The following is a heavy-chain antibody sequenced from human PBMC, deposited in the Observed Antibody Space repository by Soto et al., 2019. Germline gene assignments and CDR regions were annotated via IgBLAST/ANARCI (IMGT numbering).Heavy chain of an antibody. D-gene: IGHD4-17*01. CDR1: GFSLTTSGVG. V-gene: IGHV2-5*01. CDR3: ARRRPFYGDYYYYFDY. Sequence: ASGPTLVNPTQTLTLTCTFSGFSLTTSGVGVGWIRQPPGKALEWLALIYWNDAQRFSPSLKNRLTITKDTSKSQVVLTMTNMDFVDTATYYCARRRPFYGDYYYYFDYWGQGTPVTVSS. CDR2: IYWNDAQ. J-gene: IGHJ4*02.